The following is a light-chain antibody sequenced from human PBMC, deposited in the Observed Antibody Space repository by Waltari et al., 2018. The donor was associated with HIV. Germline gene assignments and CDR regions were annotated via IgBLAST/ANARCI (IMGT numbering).Light chain of an antibody. V-gene: IGLV1-40*01. Sequence: QSVLTQPPSVSGAPGQSVTISCTGSSSNIGAGFGVRWYQQLPGTAPKLLIYGDSNRPSGVPDRFSGSKSGTSASLAITGLQSEDEADYYCQSYDSSLSTAVVFGGGTKLTVL. CDR2: GDS. J-gene: IGLJ2*01. CDR1: SSNIGAGFG. CDR3: QSYDSSLSTAVV.